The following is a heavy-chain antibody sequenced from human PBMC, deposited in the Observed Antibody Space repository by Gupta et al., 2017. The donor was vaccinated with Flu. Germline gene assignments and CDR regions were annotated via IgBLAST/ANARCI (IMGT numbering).Heavy chain of an antibody. Sequence: VSGDSISSGTYFWAWIRQSPRKGLEWSGNIFYSGSTQYNPSLRSRLTMSIDTSTNQFSLRVTSMTATDTAVYYCARSVTGDYFDNWGQGSLVTVSS. CDR3: ARSVTGDYFDN. D-gene: IGHD7-27*01. J-gene: IGHJ4*02. CDR1: GDSISSGTYF. V-gene: IGHV4-39*01. CDR2: IFYSGST.